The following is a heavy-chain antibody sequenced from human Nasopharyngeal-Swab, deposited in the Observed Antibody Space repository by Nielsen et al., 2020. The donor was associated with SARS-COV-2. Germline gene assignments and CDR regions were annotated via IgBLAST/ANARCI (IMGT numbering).Heavy chain of an antibody. D-gene: IGHD5-18*01. V-gene: IGHV3-30-3*01. CDR3: ARAGGGYSYADY. CDR2: ISYDESNK. J-gene: IGHJ4*02. Sequence: GESLKISCAASGFTFSDYYMSWIRQAPGKGLEWVAVISYDESNKYYADSVKGRFTISRDNSKNTLYLQMNSLRAEDTAVYYCARAGGGYSYADYWGQGTLVTVSS. CDR1: GFTFSDYY.